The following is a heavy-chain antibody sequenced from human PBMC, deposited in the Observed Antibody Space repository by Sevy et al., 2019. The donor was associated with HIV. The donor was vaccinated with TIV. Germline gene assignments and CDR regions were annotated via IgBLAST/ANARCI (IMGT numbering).Heavy chain of an antibody. J-gene: IGHJ6*02. D-gene: IGHD3-10*01. CDR1: GGSFSGYY. CDR2: INHSGST. CDR3: ARGRLLWFGESTDYYYYGMDV. V-gene: IGHV4-34*01. Sequence: SETLSLTYAVYGGSFSGYYWSWIRQPPGKGLEWIGEINHSGSTNYNPSLKSRVTISVDTSKNQFSLKLSSVTAADTAVYYCARGRLLWFGESTDYYYYGMDVWGQGTTVTVSS.